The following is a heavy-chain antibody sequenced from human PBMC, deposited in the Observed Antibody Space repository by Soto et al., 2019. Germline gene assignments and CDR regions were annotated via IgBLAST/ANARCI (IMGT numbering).Heavy chain of an antibody. Sequence: ASVKVSCKASGGTFSSYAISWVRQAPGQGLEWMGGIIPIFGTANYAQKFQGRVTITADKSTSTAYMELSSLRSEDTAVYYCARVHYDSSGYYFDYWGQGTLVTVSS. CDR3: ARVHYDSSGYYFDY. D-gene: IGHD3-22*01. V-gene: IGHV1-69*06. CDR1: GGTFSSYA. J-gene: IGHJ4*02. CDR2: IIPIFGTA.